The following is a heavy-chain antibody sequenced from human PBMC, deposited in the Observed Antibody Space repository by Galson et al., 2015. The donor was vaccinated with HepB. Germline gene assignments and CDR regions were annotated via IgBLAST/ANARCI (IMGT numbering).Heavy chain of an antibody. Sequence: SLRLSCAASGFTFSSYAMSWVRQAPGKGLEWVSAISGSGGSTYYADSVKGRFTISRDNSKNTLYLQMNSLRAEDTAVYYCAKRTYYYDSSGYYFDYWGQGTLVTVSS. CDR3: AKRTYYYDSSGYYFDY. CDR2: ISGSGGST. D-gene: IGHD3-22*01. J-gene: IGHJ4*02. V-gene: IGHV3-23*01. CDR1: GFTFSSYA.